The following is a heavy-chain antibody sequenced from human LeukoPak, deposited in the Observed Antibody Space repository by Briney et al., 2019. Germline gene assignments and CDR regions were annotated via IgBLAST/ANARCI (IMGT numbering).Heavy chain of an antibody. D-gene: IGHD2-2*01. CDR1: GGSISSYY. CDR2: IYYSGST. J-gene: IGHJ5*02. CDR3: ARGVVVPAAKSLNWFDP. Sequence: PSETLSLTCTDSGGSISSYYWSWIRQPPGKGLEWIGYIYYSGSTNYNPSLKSRVTISVDTSKNQFSLKLSSVTAADTAVYYCARGVVVPAAKSLNWFDPWGQGTLVTVSS. V-gene: IGHV4-59*01.